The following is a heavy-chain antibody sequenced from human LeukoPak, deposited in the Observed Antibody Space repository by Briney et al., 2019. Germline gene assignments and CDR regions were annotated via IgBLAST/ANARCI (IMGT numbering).Heavy chain of an antibody. CDR3: ARDNGMGYYGGSGYFDY. CDR2: INPNSGGT. Sequence: GASVKVSCKASGYTFTVYYMNWVRQAPGQGLEWMGWINPNSGGTNYAQKFQGRVTMTRDTSITAAYMELSRLTSDDTAVYYCARDNGMGYYGGSGYFDYWGQGTLVTVSS. V-gene: IGHV1-2*02. CDR1: GYTFTVYY. D-gene: IGHD1-26*01. J-gene: IGHJ4*02.